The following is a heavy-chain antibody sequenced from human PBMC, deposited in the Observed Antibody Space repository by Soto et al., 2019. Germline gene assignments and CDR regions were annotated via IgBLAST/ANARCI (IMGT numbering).Heavy chain of an antibody. V-gene: IGHV1-8*01. CDR1: GYTFTNND. J-gene: IGHJ5*02. D-gene: IGHD3-16*01. CDR3: ARMATFGSLNWFDP. Sequence: ASVKVSCKASGYTFTNNDVSWVRQATGQGLEWMGWMNPGSGDTGYAQKFQGRVTMTRDISIATAYMELSSLRSDDTAIYYCARMATFGSLNWFDPWGQGTLVTVSS. CDR2: MNPGSGDT.